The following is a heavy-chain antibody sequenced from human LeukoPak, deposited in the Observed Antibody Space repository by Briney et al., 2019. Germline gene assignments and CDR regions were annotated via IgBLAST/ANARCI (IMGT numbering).Heavy chain of an antibody. CDR1: GFTFSTYW. D-gene: IGHD3-10*01. V-gene: IGHV3-74*03. CDR2: INTDESDT. J-gene: IGHJ6*03. Sequence: PGGSLRLSCAASGFTFSTYWMHWVRQAPGKGLVWVSRINTDESDTTYADSVKGRFTISRDNAKNTLYLQMNTLRAEDTAVHYCAFGSGREGYLDVGSKASTVSVSS. CDR3: AFGSGREGYLDV.